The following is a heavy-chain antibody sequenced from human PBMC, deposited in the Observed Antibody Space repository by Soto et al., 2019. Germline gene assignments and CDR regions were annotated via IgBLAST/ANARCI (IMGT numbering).Heavy chain of an antibody. Sequence: ASVKVSCKASGYTFTSYDINWVRQATGQGLEWMGWMNPNSGNTCYAQKFQGRVTMTRNTSISTAYMELSSLRSEDTAVYYCARATDIVVVPAATANWFDPWGEGTMVTV. CDR1: GYTFTSYD. D-gene: IGHD2-2*01. CDR3: ARATDIVVVPAATANWFDP. CDR2: MNPNSGNT. J-gene: IGHJ5*02. V-gene: IGHV1-8*01.